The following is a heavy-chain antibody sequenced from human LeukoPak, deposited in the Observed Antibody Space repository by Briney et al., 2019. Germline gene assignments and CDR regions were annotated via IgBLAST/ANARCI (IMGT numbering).Heavy chain of an antibody. CDR2: INQHGHT. CDR3: ASDHGSQDSGTWYVFDY. Sequence: GALRLSFAASGINFKYYAMSWVRPAPGEGLEWVSGINQHGHTFYADSVKGRFTISRDNSKNTVFLQMNSLRADDTAEYFCASDHGSQDSGTWYVFDYWGRGTLVTVSS. J-gene: IGHJ4*02. CDR1: GINFKYYA. V-gene: IGHV3-23*05. D-gene: IGHD6-13*01.